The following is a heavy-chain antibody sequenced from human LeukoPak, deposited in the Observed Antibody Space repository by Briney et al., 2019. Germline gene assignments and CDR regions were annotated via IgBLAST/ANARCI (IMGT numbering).Heavy chain of an antibody. CDR1: GGSISSSTYY. D-gene: IGHD3-16*01. V-gene: IGHV4-39*01. CDR3: ARQRRLELPDY. CDR2: ISYSGNI. Sequence: PSETLSLTCTVSGGSISSSTYYWGWIRQPPGKGLKWIGSISYSGNIYYNPSLKSRVTISVDTSKNQFSLKLSSVTAADTAVYFCARQRRLELPDYWGQGTLVTVSS. J-gene: IGHJ4*02.